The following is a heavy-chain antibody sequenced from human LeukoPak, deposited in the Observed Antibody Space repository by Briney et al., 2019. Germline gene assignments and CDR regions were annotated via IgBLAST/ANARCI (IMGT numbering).Heavy chain of an antibody. CDR1: GFTFSSYH. Sequence: GGSLRLSCAASGFTFSSYHMHWVRQAPGKGLEHVSVINTNGQTSDYANSVKGRFTISRDNSKNTLYLQMGRLRPEDMAVYYCVREGYGVACAYDYWGQGTLVTVSS. D-gene: IGHD3-3*01. J-gene: IGHJ4*02. CDR2: INTNGQTS. CDR3: VREGYGVACAYDY. V-gene: IGHV3-64*01.